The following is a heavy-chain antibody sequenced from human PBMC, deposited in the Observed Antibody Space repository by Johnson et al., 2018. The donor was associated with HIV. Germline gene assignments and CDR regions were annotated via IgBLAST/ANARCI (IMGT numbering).Heavy chain of an antibody. J-gene: IGHJ3*02. CDR1: GFTFSSYG. V-gene: IGHV3-23*04. Sequence: VQLVESGGGVVQPGRSLRLSCAASGFTFSSYGMHWVRQAPGKGLEWVASVSGSGLGTYYADSVKGRFSISRDNSKNTFYLQMNSLRAEDTAVYYCAKGTIRYNWNSDDDAFDIWGQGTMVTVSS. CDR3: AKGTIRYNWNSDDDAFDI. D-gene: IGHD1-7*01. CDR2: VSGSGLGT.